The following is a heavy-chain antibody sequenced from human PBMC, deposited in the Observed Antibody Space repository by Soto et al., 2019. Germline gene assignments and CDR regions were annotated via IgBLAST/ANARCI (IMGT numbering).Heavy chain of an antibody. CDR3: SITSTVTAFDY. Sequence: ASVKVSCKASGGTFSSYAISWVRQAPGQGLEWMGGIIPIFGTANYAQKFQGRVTITADESTSTAYMELSSLRSEDTAVYYCSITSTVTAFDYWGQGTLVTVSS. V-gene: IGHV1-69*13. J-gene: IGHJ4*02. CDR2: IIPIFGTA. D-gene: IGHD4-17*01. CDR1: GGTFSSYA.